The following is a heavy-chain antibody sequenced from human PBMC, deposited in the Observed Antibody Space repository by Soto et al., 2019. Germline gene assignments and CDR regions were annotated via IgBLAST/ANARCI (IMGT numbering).Heavy chain of an antibody. Sequence: SVKVSCKASGGTFISYAISWVRQAPGQGLEWMGGIIPIFGTANYAQKFQGRVTITADESTSTAYMELSSLRSEDTAVYYCARRTTVTNFNWFDPWGQGTLVTVSS. V-gene: IGHV1-69*13. J-gene: IGHJ5*02. CDR1: GGTFISYA. CDR3: ARRTTVTNFNWFDP. D-gene: IGHD4-4*01. CDR2: IIPIFGTA.